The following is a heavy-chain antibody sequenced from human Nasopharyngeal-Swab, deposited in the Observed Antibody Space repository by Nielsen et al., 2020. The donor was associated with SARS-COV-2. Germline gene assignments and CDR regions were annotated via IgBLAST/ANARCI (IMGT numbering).Heavy chain of an antibody. CDR1: GGNFNSYA. J-gene: IGHJ6*02. CDR2: INPILGIA. D-gene: IGHD2-21*01. CDR3: ARIHFVVGRGYFYGMDV. V-gene: IGHV1-69*04. Sequence: SVKVSCKASGGNFNSYAISWVRQAPGQGLEWVGRINPILGIADYAEKFEGRVSITADKSTTTAHMELGSLRPEDTALYYCARIHFVVGRGYFYGMDVWGQGTTVTVSS.